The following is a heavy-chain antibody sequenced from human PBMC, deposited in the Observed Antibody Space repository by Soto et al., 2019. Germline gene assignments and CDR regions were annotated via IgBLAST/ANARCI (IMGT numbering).Heavy chain of an antibody. CDR1: GFTVSNNY. J-gene: IGHJ4*02. Sequence: EVQLVESGGGLIQPGGSLRLSCAASGFTVSNNYMRWVRQAPGKGLERVSLIYSGGSTHYADSVKSRFTISRDNSKNTLYLQMNSMRVEDTAVYYCARDPPGIAAYGGGGWGQGTLVTDS. CDR2: IYSGGST. D-gene: IGHD6-13*01. CDR3: ARDPPGIAAYGGGG. V-gene: IGHV3-53*01.